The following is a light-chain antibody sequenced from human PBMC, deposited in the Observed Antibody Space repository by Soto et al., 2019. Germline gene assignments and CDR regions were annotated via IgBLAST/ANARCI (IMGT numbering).Light chain of an antibody. CDR2: GAS. Sequence: DIVVTQSPSTLSLSPGERATLYCGASQSVSSSLAWYQQKPGQAPRLLIYGASSRATGIPDRFSGSGSGTDFTLTISRLEPAAFAVYYCQQYGRSPITFGQGTRLEIK. CDR3: QQYGRSPIT. CDR1: QSVSSS. V-gene: IGKV3-20*01. J-gene: IGKJ5*01.